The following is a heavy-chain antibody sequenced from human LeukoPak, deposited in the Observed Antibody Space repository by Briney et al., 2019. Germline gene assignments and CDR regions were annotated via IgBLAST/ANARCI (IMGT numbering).Heavy chain of an antibody. D-gene: IGHD2-15*01. CDR2: ISGSGGST. V-gene: IGHV3-23*01. CDR1: GFTFSSYA. J-gene: IGHJ4*02. Sequence: GGSLRLSCAASGFTFSSYAMSWVRQAPGKGLEWVPAISGSGGSTYYADSVKGRFTISRDNSKNTLYLQMNSLRAEDTAVYYCAKSGMGIVVVAAADYWGQGTLVTVSS. CDR3: AKSGMGIVVVAAADY.